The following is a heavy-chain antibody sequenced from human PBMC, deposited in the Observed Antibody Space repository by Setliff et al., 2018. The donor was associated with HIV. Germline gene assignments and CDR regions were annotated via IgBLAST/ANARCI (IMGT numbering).Heavy chain of an antibody. J-gene: IGHJ6*03. V-gene: IGHV1-18*01. D-gene: IGHD2-8*01. CDR3: VRLTADRTNYYYYMDV. CDR2: IDSNNGNR. Sequence: ASVKVSCKASGYTFSSYGISWVRQAPGQGLEWMGWIDSNNGNRNFAQKFRGRVTMTTDISTNTAYMEVRSLSFDDTAVYYCVRLTADRTNYYYYMDVWGKGTTVTVSS. CDR1: GYTFSSYG.